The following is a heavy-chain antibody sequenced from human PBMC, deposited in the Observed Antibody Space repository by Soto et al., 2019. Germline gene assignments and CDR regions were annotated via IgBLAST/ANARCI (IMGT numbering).Heavy chain of an antibody. CDR3: ARVIPAYYDSSGYSAGFDY. Sequence: SLTCTVSGDSISSYYWSWIRQPPGKGLEWIGYIYYSGSTNYNPSLKSRVTISVDTSKNQFSLKLSSVTAADTAVYYCARVIPAYYDSSGYSAGFDYWGQGTLVTVSS. CDR1: GDSISSYY. CDR2: IYYSGST. D-gene: IGHD3-22*01. J-gene: IGHJ4*02. V-gene: IGHV4-59*01.